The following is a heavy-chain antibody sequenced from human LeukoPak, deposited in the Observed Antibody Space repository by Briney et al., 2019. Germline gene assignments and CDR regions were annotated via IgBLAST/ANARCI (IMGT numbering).Heavy chain of an antibody. Sequence: SETLSLTCTVSGGPMYSYYWTWIRQPAGRGLEWIGRIYTDGSTNYNPSLKSGVTMSVDTSKKEFSLKLNTVTAADTAIYYCATYKQELAFDSWGQGTLVTVSS. V-gene: IGHV4-4*07. D-gene: IGHD6-13*01. J-gene: IGHJ4*02. CDR1: GGPMYSYY. CDR2: IYTDGST. CDR3: ATYKQELAFDS.